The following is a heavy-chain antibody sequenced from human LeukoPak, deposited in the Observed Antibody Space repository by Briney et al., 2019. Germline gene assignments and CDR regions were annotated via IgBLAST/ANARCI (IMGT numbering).Heavy chain of an antibody. CDR3: AKDEGRITASGEVVVDP. CDR1: GFTFSRYA. Sequence: GGSLRLSCVASGFTFSRYAMHWVRQAPGKGLEWVTVISYDGTNKFYADSVKGRFTISRDNSNNTMYLQMNSLRVEDTAIYYCAKDEGRITASGEVVVDPWGQGTLVIVSS. D-gene: IGHD2-21*01. V-gene: IGHV3-30-3*01. CDR2: ISYDGTNK. J-gene: IGHJ5*02.